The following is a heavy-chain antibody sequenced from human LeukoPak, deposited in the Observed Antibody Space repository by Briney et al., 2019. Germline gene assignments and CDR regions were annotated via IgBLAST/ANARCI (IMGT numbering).Heavy chain of an antibody. J-gene: IGHJ6*03. CDR1: GGTFSDYA. CDR2: ISSSSSTI. Sequence: GGSLRLSCAASGGTFSDYAMSWVRQAPGKGLEWVSYISSSSSTIYYANSMKGRFTISRDNAKTSLYLQMNSLRDEDTAVYYCKGSCWYIYYYMEVWGKGTPATVSS. V-gene: IGHV3-48*02. D-gene: IGHD6-13*01. CDR3: KGSCWYIYYYMEV.